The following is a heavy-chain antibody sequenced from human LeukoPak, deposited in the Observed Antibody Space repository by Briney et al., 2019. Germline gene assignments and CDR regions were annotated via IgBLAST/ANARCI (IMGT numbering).Heavy chain of an antibody. J-gene: IGHJ4*02. CDR3: ARDVKSYTSGASYFDY. D-gene: IGHD6-19*01. Sequence: GGSLRLPCAASGFTFNTYSMNWVRQAPGQGLEWVSYITSSSSTMFYAGSVRGRFTISRDNAKNSLYLQMNSLRAEDTAVYYCARDVKSYTSGASYFDYWGQGTLVTVSS. V-gene: IGHV3-48*01. CDR2: ITSSSSTM. CDR1: GFTFNTYS.